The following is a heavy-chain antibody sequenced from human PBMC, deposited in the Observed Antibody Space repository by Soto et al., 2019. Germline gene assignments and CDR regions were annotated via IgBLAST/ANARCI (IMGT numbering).Heavy chain of an antibody. CDR3: AGRNSLASVSLNFRELSNYKWIDP. D-gene: IGHD3-16*02. CDR2: IYYIGST. CDR1: GDSITNSNYY. V-gene: IGHV4-39*01. Sequence: SETLSLTCAFYGDSITNSNYYWGWFRQPPGKGLEWIASIYYIGSTYYNPSLKSRVTISVDTSNNQFSLNLNSVTASDTAVYYCAGRNSLASVSLNFRELSNYKWIDPWGPGTLVTVSS. J-gene: IGHJ5*02.